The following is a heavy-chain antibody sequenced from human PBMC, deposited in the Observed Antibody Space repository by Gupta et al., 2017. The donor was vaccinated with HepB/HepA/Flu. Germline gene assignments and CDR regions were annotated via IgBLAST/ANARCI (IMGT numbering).Heavy chain of an antibody. J-gene: IGHJ4*02. CDR1: EHSFTTHD. V-gene: IGHV1-8*01. CDR2: VTPNGDDA. Sequence: QVQLLQSGPELRPPGASVTVSCKASEHSFTTHDVHWVRQAAGQGLEWMGWVTPNGDDAVYSQKFQDRGTMTRNTSKRAAYLELRSLRAEDTAIDECAVSDRTMNPSPCDYWGQGTRVTVAS. D-gene: IGHD2-15*01. CDR3: AVSDRTMNPSPCDY.